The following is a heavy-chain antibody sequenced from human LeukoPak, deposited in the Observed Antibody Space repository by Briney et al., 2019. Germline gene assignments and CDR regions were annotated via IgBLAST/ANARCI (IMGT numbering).Heavy chain of an antibody. CDR3: ARDAPVGYSSSWYYDY. CDR2: IIPIFGTA. V-gene: IGHV1-69*13. CDR1: GGTFSSYA. Sequence: GASVKVSCKASGGTFSSYAISWVRQAPGQGLEWMGGIIPIFGTANYAQKFQGRVTITADESTSTAYMELSSLRSEDTAVYYCARDAPVGYSSSWYYDYWGQGTLVTVSS. J-gene: IGHJ4*02. D-gene: IGHD6-13*01.